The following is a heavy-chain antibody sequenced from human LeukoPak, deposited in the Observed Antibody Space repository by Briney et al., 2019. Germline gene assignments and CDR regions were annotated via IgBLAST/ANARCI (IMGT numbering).Heavy chain of an antibody. CDR2: IKPDGSEK. V-gene: IGHV3-7*01. Sequence: GGSLRLSCAASGLIFSKYWMTWVRQAPGKGLEWVASIKPDGSEKYYLDSVKGRFTISRDNAKNSLYLQMSSLRAEDTAVYYCTRVEETATTAAIIRKYSYYYYYMDVWGKGNTVTVSS. D-gene: IGHD4-11*01. CDR3: TRVEETATTAAIIRKYSYYYYYMDV. J-gene: IGHJ6*03. CDR1: GLIFSKYW.